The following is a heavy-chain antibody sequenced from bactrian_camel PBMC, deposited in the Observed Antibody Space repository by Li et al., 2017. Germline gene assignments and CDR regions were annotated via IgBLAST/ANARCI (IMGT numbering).Heavy chain of an antibody. CDR3: AAQGCQTATQALGLMTAGRLPY. CDR2: IDQDGWT. J-gene: IGHJ4*01. D-gene: IGHD3*01. CDR1: YSNYC. Sequence: ESGGGAVQSGGSLRLSCEPLYSNYCMAWFRQAPGKGREGVAVIDQDGWTKYADSVKGRFTISQDNAKKEVYLQMSGLSPEDTAMYYCAAQGCQTATQALGLMTAGRLPYWGRGTQVTVS. V-gene: IGHV3S10*01.